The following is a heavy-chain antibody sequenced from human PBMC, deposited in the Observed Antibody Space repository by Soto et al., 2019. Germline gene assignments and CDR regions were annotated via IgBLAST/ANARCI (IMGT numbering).Heavy chain of an antibody. J-gene: IGHJ6*02. Sequence: QVQLVQSGAEVKKPGSSVKVSCKASGGTFSSYVISWVRQAPGQGLEWMGGIIPIFGTANYAQKFQGRVTITADESTSTAYMELSSLRSEDTAVYYCARDFYKKLVATISNYYYGMDVWGQGTTVTVSS. D-gene: IGHD5-12*01. CDR3: ARDFYKKLVATISNYYYGMDV. CDR1: GGTFSSYV. V-gene: IGHV1-69*01. CDR2: IIPIFGTA.